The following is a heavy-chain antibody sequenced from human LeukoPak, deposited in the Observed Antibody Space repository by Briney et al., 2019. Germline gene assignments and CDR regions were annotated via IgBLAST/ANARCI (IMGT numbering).Heavy chain of an antibody. J-gene: IGHJ6*02. CDR2: IYPGDSDT. CDR1: GHSFTSYW. CDR3: ARQSGSYTNYYYGMDV. V-gene: IGHV5-51*01. Sequence: GESLKISCKGSGHSFTSYWIGWVRQMPGKGLEWMGIIYPGDSDTRYSPSFQGQVTISADKSISTAYLQWSSLKASDTAMYYCARQSGSYTNYYYGMDVWGQGTTVTVS. D-gene: IGHD1-26*01.